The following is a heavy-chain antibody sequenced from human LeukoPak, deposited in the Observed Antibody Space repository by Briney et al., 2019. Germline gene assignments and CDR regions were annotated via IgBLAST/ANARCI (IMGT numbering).Heavy chain of an antibody. CDR3: ARFAVIGNWFDP. D-gene: IGHD3-22*01. J-gene: IGHJ5*02. CDR1: GYTFTCYY. Sequence: ASVKVSCKASGYTFTCYYMHWVRRAPGQGLEWMGWINPNSGGTNYAQKFQGRVTMTRDTSISTAYMELSRLRSDDTAVYYCARFAVIGNWFDPWGQGTLVTVSS. CDR2: INPNSGGT. V-gene: IGHV1-2*02.